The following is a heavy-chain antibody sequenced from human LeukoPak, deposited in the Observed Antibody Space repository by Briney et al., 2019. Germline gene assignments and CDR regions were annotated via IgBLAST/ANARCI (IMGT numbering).Heavy chain of an antibody. V-gene: IGHV3-30*02. CDR1: GFTFSNYN. Sequence: PGGSLRLSCAASGFTFSNYNMHWVRQAPGKGLEWVAFSWYEGGKENYAASVKGRFTISRGNSKNTVYLQMNSLRVEDTAVYYCAKDNNWACDYWGQGTLVTVSS. CDR2: SWYEGGKE. CDR3: AKDNNWACDY. J-gene: IGHJ4*02. D-gene: IGHD1-1*01.